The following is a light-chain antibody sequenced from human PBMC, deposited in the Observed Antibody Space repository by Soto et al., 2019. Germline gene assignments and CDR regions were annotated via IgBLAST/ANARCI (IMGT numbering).Light chain of an antibody. V-gene: IGKV3D-15*01. CDR2: GSS. CDR3: QQYYQWGLS. J-gene: IGKJ4*01. Sequence: VMTQSPANLSVSPGEGVTLSCRASQNVATNLAWNQLKPGQAPRLLVYGSSTRATGIPATFSGSGSGTQFSLTISSLQSEDSAVYYCQQYYQWGLSFGGGTKVEI. CDR1: QNVATN.